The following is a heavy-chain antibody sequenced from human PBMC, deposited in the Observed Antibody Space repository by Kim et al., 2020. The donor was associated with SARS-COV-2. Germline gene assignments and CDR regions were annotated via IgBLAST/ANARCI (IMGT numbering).Heavy chain of an antibody. Sequence: GGSLRLSCAASGFTFSSYSMNWVRQAPGKGLEWVSSISSSSSYIYYADSVKGRFTISRDNAKNSLYLQMNSLRAEDTAVYYCARDRNGPPRLAYYYYGMDVWGQGTTVTVSS. J-gene: IGHJ6*02. CDR2: ISSSSSYI. CDR1: GFTFSSYS. CDR3: ARDRNGPPRLAYYYYGMDV. D-gene: IGHD1-1*01. V-gene: IGHV3-21*01.